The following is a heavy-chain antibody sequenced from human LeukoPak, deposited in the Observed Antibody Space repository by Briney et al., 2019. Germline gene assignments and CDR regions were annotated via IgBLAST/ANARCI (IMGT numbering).Heavy chain of an antibody. CDR3: LVVPAAYYYYGMDV. CDR1: GFTFSNAW. D-gene: IGHD2-2*01. Sequence: GGALRLSCEASGFTFSNAWMSWVGQAPGKGLEWVGRIKSKTDGGTTDYAAPVKGRFTISRDDSKNTLYLQMNSLKTEDTAVYYCLVVPAAYYYYGMDVWGKGTTVTVSS. CDR2: IKSKTDGGTT. J-gene: IGHJ6*04. V-gene: IGHV3-15*01.